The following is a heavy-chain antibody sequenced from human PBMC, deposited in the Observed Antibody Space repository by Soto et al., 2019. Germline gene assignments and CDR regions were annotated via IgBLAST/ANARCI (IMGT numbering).Heavy chain of an antibody. V-gene: IGHV1-46*01. J-gene: IGHJ4*02. CDR3: ARSAPYDY. Sequence: QVQLMQSGAEVKKPGASVRVSCKASGYTFTNYYVHWVRQAPGQGLDWMGFINPNGGSTTYAQKFQGRFTVTTDTSTRTVYMQLSSLRSEDTAVFYSARSAPYDYWGQGTLVTVSS. CDR2: INPNGGST. CDR1: GYTFTNYY.